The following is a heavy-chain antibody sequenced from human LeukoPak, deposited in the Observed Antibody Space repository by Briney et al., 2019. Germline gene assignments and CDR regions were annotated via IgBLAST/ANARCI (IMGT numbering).Heavy chain of an antibody. CDR3: ARVAYSYGFDY. CDR1: GFTFSSDD. J-gene: IGHJ4*02. CDR2: ISSSASPI. Sequence: GGSLRLSCAASGFTFSSDDMNWVRQAPGKGLEWVSYISSSASPIYYADSVKGRFTISRDNAKNSLYLQMNNLRAEDTAVYYCARVAYSYGFDYWGQGTLVTVSS. V-gene: IGHV3-48*03. D-gene: IGHD5-18*01.